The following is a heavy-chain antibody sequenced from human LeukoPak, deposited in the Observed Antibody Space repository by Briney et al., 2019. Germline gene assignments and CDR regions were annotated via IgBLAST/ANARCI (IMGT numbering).Heavy chain of an antibody. J-gene: IGHJ4*02. Sequence: PGGSLRLSCAASGFTFSSHTMSWVRQAPGKGLEWVSCIVGSGDNTYYTDSVKGRFTISRDNSKNTLYLQMNSLRAEDTALYYCAKSSSWTYHYLDYWGQGALVTVSS. CDR1: GFTFSSHT. D-gene: IGHD6-13*01. CDR2: IVGSGDNT. CDR3: AKSSSWTYHYLDY. V-gene: IGHV3-23*01.